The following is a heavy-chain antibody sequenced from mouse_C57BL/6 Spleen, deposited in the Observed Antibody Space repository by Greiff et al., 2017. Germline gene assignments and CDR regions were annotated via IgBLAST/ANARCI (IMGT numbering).Heavy chain of an antibody. D-gene: IGHD2-4*01. CDR3: ARNDYGYYLDY. V-gene: IGHV1-80*01. CDR1: GYAFSSYW. Sequence: QVQLQQSGAELVKPGASVKISCKASGYAFSSYWMNWVKQRPGKGLEWIGQIYPGDGDTNYNGKFKGKATLTADKSSSTAYMQLSSLTSEDSAVYFCARNDYGYYLDYWGQGTTLTVSS. CDR2: IYPGDGDT. J-gene: IGHJ2*01.